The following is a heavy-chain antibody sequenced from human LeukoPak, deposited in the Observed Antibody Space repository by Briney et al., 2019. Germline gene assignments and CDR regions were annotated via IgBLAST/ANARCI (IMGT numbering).Heavy chain of an antibody. J-gene: IGHJ4*02. CDR3: AKEVKLRGAPYGTVDY. V-gene: IGHV3-30*18. D-gene: IGHD3-10*01. CDR2: ISFDGNIK. Sequence: GGSLRLSCAASGFTFSSYGVHWVRQAPGKGLDWVAVISFDGNIKYYADSVKGRFTISRDTSKNTLYLQMNSLRVDDTAVYYCAKEVKLRGAPYGTVDYWGQGNLVTVSS. CDR1: GFTFSSYG.